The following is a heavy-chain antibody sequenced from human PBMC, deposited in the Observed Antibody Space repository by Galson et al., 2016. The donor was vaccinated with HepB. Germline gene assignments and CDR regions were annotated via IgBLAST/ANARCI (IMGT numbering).Heavy chain of an antibody. D-gene: IGHD2-2*01. Sequence: SLRLSCAAPGFTFDTYAMYWVRQAPGKGLVWVSGMTGCGPSSFYADSVKGRFPISRDNSKNTLYLQMNSLRAEDTAVYFCAKSFVGLGYCQNTRCYRDLYFMHFWGKGTTVTVSS. J-gene: IGHJ6*03. CDR3: AKSFVGLGYCQNTRCYRDLYFMHF. V-gene: IGHV3-23*01. CDR2: MTGCGPSS. CDR1: GFTFDTYA.